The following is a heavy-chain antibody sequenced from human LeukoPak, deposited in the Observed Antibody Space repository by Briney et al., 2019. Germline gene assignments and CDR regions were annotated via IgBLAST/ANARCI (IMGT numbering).Heavy chain of an antibody. J-gene: IGHJ4*02. CDR3: ALLATTVVTRFDY. CDR1: GGTFSSYA. CDR2: IIPIFGTT. D-gene: IGHD4-23*01. Sequence: ASVKVSCKASGGTFSSYAISWVRQAPGQGLEWMGGIIPIFGTTNYAQKLQGRVTITADESTSTAYMELSSLRSEDTAVYYCALLATTVVTRFDYWGQGTLDTVSS. V-gene: IGHV1-69*13.